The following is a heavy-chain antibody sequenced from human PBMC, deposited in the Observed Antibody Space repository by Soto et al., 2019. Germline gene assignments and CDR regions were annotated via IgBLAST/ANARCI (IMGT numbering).Heavy chain of an antibody. CDR3: ARGTPVWFDP. CDR1: GYTFSDYA. J-gene: IGHJ5*02. CDR2: INAGNGNT. Sequence: ASVKVSCKASGYTFSDYAIHWVRQAPGQRPEWMGWINAGNGNTKYSQKFQGRVTITRDTSASTAYMELSSLRSEDTAVYYCARGTPVWFDPWGQGALVTVSS. V-gene: IGHV1-3*01. D-gene: IGHD3-10*01.